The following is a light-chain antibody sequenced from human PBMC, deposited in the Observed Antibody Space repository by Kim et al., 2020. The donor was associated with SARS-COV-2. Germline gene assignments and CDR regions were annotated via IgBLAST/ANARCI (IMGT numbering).Light chain of an antibody. CDR2: DNN. Sequence: GQTVTISCSGCSSNIGNNYVSWYQQLPGTAPKLLIYDNNKRPSGIPDRFSGSKSGTSATLGITGLQTGDEADYYCGTWDSSLSAGVFGGGTKLTVL. CDR1: SSNIGNNY. CDR3: GTWDSSLSAGV. V-gene: IGLV1-51*01. J-gene: IGLJ3*02.